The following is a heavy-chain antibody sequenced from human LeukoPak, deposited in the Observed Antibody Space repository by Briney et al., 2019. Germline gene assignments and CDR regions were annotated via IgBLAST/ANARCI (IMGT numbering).Heavy chain of an antibody. J-gene: IGHJ4*02. CDR2: SWYEGGKE. CDR1: GFTFSNYN. V-gene: IGHV3-30*02. CDR3: AKDNNWACDY. D-gene: IGHD1-1*01. Sequence: PGGSLRLSCAAPGFTFSNYNMHWVRQAPGKGLEWVAFSWYEGGKENYAASVKGRFTISRDNSKNTVYLQMNSLRVEDTAVYYCAKDNNWACDYWGQGTLVTVSS.